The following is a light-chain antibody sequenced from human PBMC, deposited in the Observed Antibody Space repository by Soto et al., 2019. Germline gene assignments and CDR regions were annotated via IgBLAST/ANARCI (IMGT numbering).Light chain of an antibody. CDR2: DAS. J-gene: IGKJ1*01. CDR3: QQYGSFTWT. CDR1: QSVSSSY. Sequence: EIVLTQSPATLSLSPVERVTLSCGASQSVSSSYLAWYQQKPGLAPRLLIYDASSRATGIPDRFSGSGSGTDFTLTISRLEPEDFAVYYCQQYGSFTWTFGQGTKVEIK. V-gene: IGKV3D-20*01.